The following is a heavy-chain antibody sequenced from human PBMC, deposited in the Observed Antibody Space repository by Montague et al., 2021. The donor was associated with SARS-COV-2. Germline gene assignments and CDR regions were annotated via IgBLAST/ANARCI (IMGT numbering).Heavy chain of an antibody. CDR1: GSSVRSYY. V-gene: IGHV4-59*02. CDR2: IYDSGST. D-gene: IGHD4-17*01. CDR3: ARENTVTTFGGPYYIDS. Sequence: SETLSLTCIVSGSSVRSYYWSWIRQPPGKGLEWIGYIYDSGSTNYNPSLKSRVTILVDTSKNQFSLKLSSVTAADTAVYYCARENTVTTFGGPYYIDSWGQGTLVTVSA. J-gene: IGHJ4*02.